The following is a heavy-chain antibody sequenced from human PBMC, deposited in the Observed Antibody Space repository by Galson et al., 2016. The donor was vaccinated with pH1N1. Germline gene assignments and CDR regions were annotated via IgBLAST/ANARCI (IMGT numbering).Heavy chain of an antibody. V-gene: IGHV3-30*03. J-gene: IGHJ4*02. CDR1: GFTFSNHG. CDR2: ISAAGGTT. Sequence: SLRLSCAASGFTFSNHGMHWVRQAPGMGLEWVAVISAAGGTTYYADSVKGRFSISRDNSKNTLYLQMNSLRAEDTAMYYCAREIGGRDSYWGQGTLVTVSS. D-gene: IGHD3-3*01. CDR3: AREIGGRDSY.